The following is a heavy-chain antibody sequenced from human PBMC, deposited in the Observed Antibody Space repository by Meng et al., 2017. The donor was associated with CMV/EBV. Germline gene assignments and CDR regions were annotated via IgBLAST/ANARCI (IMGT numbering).Heavy chain of an antibody. J-gene: IGHJ4*02. CDR2: ISYDGSNK. D-gene: IGHD2-21*01. Sequence: GESLKISCAASGFTFSSYAMHWVRQAPGKGLEWVAVISYDGSNKYYADSVKGRFTISRDNAKNSLYLQMNSLRAEDTAVYYCARDPIPPSHFDYWGQGTLVTVSS. CDR3: ARDPIPPSHFDY. CDR1: GFTFSSYA. V-gene: IGHV3-30-3*01.